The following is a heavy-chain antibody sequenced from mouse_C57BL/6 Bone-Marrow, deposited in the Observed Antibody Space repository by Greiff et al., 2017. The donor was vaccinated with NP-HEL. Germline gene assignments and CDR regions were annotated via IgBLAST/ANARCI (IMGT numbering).Heavy chain of an antibody. CDR2: ISNGGGST. D-gene: IGHD1-1*01. CDR3: ARHSHYYGSIFYAMDY. J-gene: IGHJ4*01. Sequence: VQLKESGGGLVQPGGSLKLSCAASGFTFSDYYMYWVRQTPEKRLEWVAYISNGGGSTYYPDTVKGRFTISRDNAKNTLYLQMSRLKSEDTAMYYCARHSHYYGSIFYAMDYWGQGTSVTVSS. CDR1: GFTFSDYY. V-gene: IGHV5-12*01.